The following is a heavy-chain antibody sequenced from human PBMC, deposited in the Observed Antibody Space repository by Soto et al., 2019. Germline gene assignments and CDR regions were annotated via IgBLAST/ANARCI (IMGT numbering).Heavy chain of an antibody. CDR3: ASQKYYDFWSGYYSGPYYFDY. D-gene: IGHD3-3*01. V-gene: IGHV4-59*06. Sequence: SETLSLTCTVSGGSISSYYWSWIRQHPGKGLEWIGYIYYSGSTYYNPSLKSRVTISVDTSKNQFSLKLSSVTAADTAVYYCASQKYYDFWSGYYSGPYYFDYWGQGTLVTVSS. CDR2: IYYSGST. J-gene: IGHJ4*02. CDR1: GGSISSYY.